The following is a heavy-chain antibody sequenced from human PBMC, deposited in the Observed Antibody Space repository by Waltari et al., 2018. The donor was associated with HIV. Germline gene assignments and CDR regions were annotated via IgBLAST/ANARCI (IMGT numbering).Heavy chain of an antibody. CDR3: ASQKGGDY. CDR2: ISNDGHSK. V-gene: IGHV3-21*01. J-gene: IGHJ4*02. CDR1: GFTFSDYT. Sequence: EVQLVESGGGLVKPGGSLRLSCAASGFTFSDYTMNWVRQAPGKGLEWVTSISNDGHSKYYADSVKGRFTISRDNAKNSLSLQMNSLRAGDTAVYYCASQKGGDYWGQGTLVTVSS. D-gene: IGHD3-16*01.